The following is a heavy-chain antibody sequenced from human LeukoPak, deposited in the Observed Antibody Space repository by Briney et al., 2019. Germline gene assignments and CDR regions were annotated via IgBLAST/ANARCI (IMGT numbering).Heavy chain of an antibody. D-gene: IGHD6-19*01. CDR3: VQSTGWPGFDY. J-gene: IGHJ4*02. V-gene: IGHV4-4*09. CDR1: GAPISRFY. Sequence: SETLSLTCTASGAPISRFYWSWVRQPPGKGLEWIGNIYNGVPTFFNPSLHSRVTLSVDTFKTQFSLQLASVTAADTAIYYCVQSTGWPGFDYWGQGILVSVSS. CDR2: IYNGVPT.